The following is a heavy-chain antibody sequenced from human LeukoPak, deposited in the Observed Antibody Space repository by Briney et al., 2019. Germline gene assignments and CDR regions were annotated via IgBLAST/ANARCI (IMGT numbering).Heavy chain of an antibody. D-gene: IGHD1-26*01. CDR2: ISGSGGST. J-gene: IGHJ3*02. Sequence: GGSLRLSCAASGFTFSSYAMSWVRQAPGKGLEWVSAISGSGGSTYYADSVKGRFTISRDNSKNTLYLQMNSLRAEDTAVYYCARDLVVGATTGDAFDIWGQGTMVTVSS. V-gene: IGHV3-23*01. CDR3: ARDLVVGATTGDAFDI. CDR1: GFTFSSYA.